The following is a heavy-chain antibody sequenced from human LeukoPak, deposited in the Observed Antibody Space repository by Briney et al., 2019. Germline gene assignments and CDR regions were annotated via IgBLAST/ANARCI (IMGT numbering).Heavy chain of an antibody. V-gene: IGHV3-33*01. J-gene: IGHJ4*02. Sequence: QPGRSLRLSCAASGFTFSSYGMHWVRQAPGKGLEWVAVIWYDGSNKYYADSVKGRFTISRDNSKNTLYLQMNSLRAEDTAVYYCARDKSPNNSGYELDYWGQGTLVTVSS. CDR2: IWYDGSNK. CDR1: GFTFSSYG. D-gene: IGHD5-12*01. CDR3: ARDKSPNNSGYELDY.